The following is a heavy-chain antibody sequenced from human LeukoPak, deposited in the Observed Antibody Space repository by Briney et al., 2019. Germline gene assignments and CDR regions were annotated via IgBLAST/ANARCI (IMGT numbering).Heavy chain of an antibody. CDR1: GFTFRSYW. D-gene: IGHD2/OR15-2a*01. V-gene: IGHV3-74*01. J-gene: IGHJ4*02. CDR2: INSDGSST. CDR3: ASTNRLDY. Sequence: PGGSLRLSCAASGFTFRSYWMHWVRQAPGKGRVWVSRINSDGSSTSYADSVKGRFTISRDNAKNTLYLQMNSLRAEDTAVYYCASTNRLDYWGQGTLVTVSS.